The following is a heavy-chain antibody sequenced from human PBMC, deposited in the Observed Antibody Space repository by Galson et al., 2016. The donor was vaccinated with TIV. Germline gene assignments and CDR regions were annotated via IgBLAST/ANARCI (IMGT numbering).Heavy chain of an antibody. CDR2: INTNTGNP. CDR1: EYTFTNYV. V-gene: IGHV7-4-1*02. D-gene: IGHD2-2*01. Sequence: SCKASEYTFTNYVMNWVRQAPGQGLEWMGWINTNTGNPTYAQGFTGRFVFSLDTSVSTAYLQISSLKAEDTAMYYCASPPAYCSSSSCYYSFEYWGQGTLVTVSS. CDR3: ASPPAYCSSSSCYYSFEY. J-gene: IGHJ4*02.